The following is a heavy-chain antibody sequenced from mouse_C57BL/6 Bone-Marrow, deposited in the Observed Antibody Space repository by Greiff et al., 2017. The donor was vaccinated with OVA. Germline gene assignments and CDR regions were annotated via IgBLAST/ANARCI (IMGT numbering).Heavy chain of an antibody. J-gene: IGHJ2*01. D-gene: IGHD3-2*02. CDR3: ARVDSSGFDY. V-gene: IGHV5-4*01. CDR2: ISDGGSYT. Sequence: VQLKQSGGGLVKPGGSLKLSCAASGFTFSSYAMSWVRQTPEKRLEWVATISDGGSYTYYPDNVKGRFTISRDNAKNNLYLQMSHLKSEDTAMYYCARVDSSGFDYWGQGTTLTVSS. CDR1: GFTFSSYA.